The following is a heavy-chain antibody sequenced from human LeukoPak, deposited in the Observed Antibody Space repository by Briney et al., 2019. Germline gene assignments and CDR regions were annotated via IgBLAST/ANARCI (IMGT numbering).Heavy chain of an antibody. D-gene: IGHD3-16*01. J-gene: IGHJ4*02. CDR1: GSSITSVSHY. CDR3: ARRWGNIVGVTYEY. Sequence: PSETLSLTCTISGSSITSVSHYWGWIRQPPGKGLEWIGDVYYTGSTYYSPSLRSRVTMSVHTSENQFSLRLNSVTAVDTAVYYCARRWGNIVGVTYEYWGQGTLVTVSS. V-gene: IGHV4-39*01. CDR2: VYYTGST.